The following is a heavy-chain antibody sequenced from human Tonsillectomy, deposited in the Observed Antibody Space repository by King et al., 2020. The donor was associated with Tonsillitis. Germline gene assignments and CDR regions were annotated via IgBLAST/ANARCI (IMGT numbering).Heavy chain of an antibody. CDR2: IYPGDSDT. J-gene: IGHJ3*02. Sequence: VQLVESGAEVKKPGESLKISCEGSGYTFTSYWIGWVRQMPGKGLEWMGIIYPGDSDTRYSPSFQGQVTISADKSINPAYVQWSSLKASDTAMYYCASPSYDYDDPHVGAFDIWGQGTMVTVSS. V-gene: IGHV5-51*01. D-gene: IGHD4-17*01. CDR3: ASPSYDYDDPHVGAFDI. CDR1: GYTFTSYW.